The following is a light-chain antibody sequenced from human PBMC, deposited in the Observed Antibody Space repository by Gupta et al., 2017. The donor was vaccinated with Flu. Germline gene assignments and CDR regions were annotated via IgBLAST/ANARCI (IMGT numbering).Light chain of an antibody. CDR2: WAS. CDR3: NQYVSYPWT. Sequence: DIVVTQSPASLAVSLGERATIDCKSSQSVFSSPNNKNYLAWYQQKPGRPPRLLIYWASTRESGVPDGFSGRGSGTDFTLTISSLQAEDVALYYCNQYVSYPWTFGQGTRVDIK. CDR1: QSVFSSPNNKNY. V-gene: IGKV4-1*01. J-gene: IGKJ1*01.